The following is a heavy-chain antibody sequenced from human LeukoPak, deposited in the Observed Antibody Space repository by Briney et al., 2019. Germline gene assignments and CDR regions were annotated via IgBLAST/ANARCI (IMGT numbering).Heavy chain of an antibody. J-gene: IGHJ3*02. Sequence: GGSLRLSCAASGFTFSSYGMHWVRQAPGKGLEWVAFIRYDGSNKYYADSVKGRFTISRDNSKNTLYLQMNSLRAEDTAVYYCAKERDRNYYDSSGYYSLIGPSEVSYRSAFDIWGQGTMVTVSS. V-gene: IGHV3-30*02. CDR3: AKERDRNYYDSSGYYSLIGPSEVSYRSAFDI. CDR2: IRYDGSNK. CDR1: GFTFSSYG. D-gene: IGHD3-22*01.